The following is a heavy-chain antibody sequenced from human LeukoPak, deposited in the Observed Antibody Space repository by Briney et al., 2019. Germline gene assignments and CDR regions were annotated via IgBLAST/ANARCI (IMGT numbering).Heavy chain of an antibody. J-gene: IGHJ4*02. D-gene: IGHD6-13*01. Sequence: SETLSLTCAVYGGSFSGYYWSWIRQPPVKGLEWIGEINHSGSTNYNPSLKSRVTISVDTSKNQFSLKLSSVTAADTAVYYCARANQQQQLAFDYWGQGTLVTVSS. CDR1: GGSFSGYY. CDR3: ARANQQQQLAFDY. CDR2: INHSGST. V-gene: IGHV4-34*01.